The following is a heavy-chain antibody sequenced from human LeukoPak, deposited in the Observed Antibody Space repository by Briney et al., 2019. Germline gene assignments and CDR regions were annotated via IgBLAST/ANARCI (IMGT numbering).Heavy chain of an antibody. V-gene: IGHV4-59*01. D-gene: IGHD2-21*01. Sequence: SETLSLTCTVSGGSISSYYWSWIRQPPGKGLEWIGYTYDSGSTNYNPSLKSRVTISVDTSKNQFSLKLSSVTAADTAVYYCARAFIRNLNWFDPWGQGTLVTVSS. CDR3: ARAFIRNLNWFDP. CDR1: GGSISSYY. J-gene: IGHJ5*02. CDR2: TYDSGST.